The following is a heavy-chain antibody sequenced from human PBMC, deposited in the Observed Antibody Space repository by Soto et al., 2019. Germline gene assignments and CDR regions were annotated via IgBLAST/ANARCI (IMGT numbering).Heavy chain of an antibody. D-gene: IGHD3-10*01. CDR2: TSPWKGNT. J-gene: IGHJ4*02. V-gene: IGHV1-18*04. Sequence: RASVKVSCKASGYNFMPYGVNWVRQAPGQGLEWMGLTSPWKGNTNYAQSFQGRVTMTADTSTSTAYMEMRSLTSDDTAVYYCARDLDPSGSYYTDYWGPGTLVTVSS. CDR3: ARDLDPSGSYYTDY. CDR1: GYNFMPYG.